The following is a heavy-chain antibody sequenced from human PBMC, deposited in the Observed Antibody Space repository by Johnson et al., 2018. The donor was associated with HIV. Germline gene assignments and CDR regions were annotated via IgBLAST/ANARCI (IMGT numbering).Heavy chain of an antibody. CDR1: GFTFSDYY. Sequence: EVQLVESGGGLVKPGGSLRLSCAASGFTFSDYYMSWIRQAPGKGLEWVANIKQDGSEKYYVDSVKGRFTISRDNAKNSLYLQMNSLRAEDTAVYYCAKDPNTAMVTAFDIWGQGTMVTVSS. CDR2: IKQDGSEK. V-gene: IGHV3-7*03. J-gene: IGHJ3*02. D-gene: IGHD5-18*01. CDR3: AKDPNTAMVTAFDI.